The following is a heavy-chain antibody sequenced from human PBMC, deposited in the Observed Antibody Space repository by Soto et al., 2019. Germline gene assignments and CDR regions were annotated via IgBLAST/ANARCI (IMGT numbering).Heavy chain of an antibody. CDR2: TRNKANGYTT. CDR3: ARGGFSRGWRAFDY. J-gene: IGHJ4*02. CDR1: GFTFSDHY. Sequence: EVQLVESGGGLVQPGESLRLSCAASGFTFSDHYMDWVRQAAGKGLEWVGRTRNKANGYTTEYAASIKGRFFISRDDSKNSLYLQMNSLKTEDTAVYYCARGGFSRGWRAFDYWGQGTLVTVSS. V-gene: IGHV3-72*01. D-gene: IGHD6-19*01.